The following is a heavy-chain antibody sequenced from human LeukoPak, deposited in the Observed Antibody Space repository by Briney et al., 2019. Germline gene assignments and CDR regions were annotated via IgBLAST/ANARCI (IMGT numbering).Heavy chain of an antibody. D-gene: IGHD3-3*01. Sequence: GGSLRLSCAASGFTFSSYAMHWVRQAPGKGLEWVAVISYDGSNKYYADSVKGRFTISRDNSKNTLYLQMNSLRAEDTAVYYCARDSDRSYYDFWSGYFDSYYYYGMDVWGQGTTVTVSS. CDR1: GFTFSSYA. J-gene: IGHJ6*02. CDR3: ARDSDRSYYDFWSGYFDSYYYYGMDV. CDR2: ISYDGSNK. V-gene: IGHV3-30-3*01.